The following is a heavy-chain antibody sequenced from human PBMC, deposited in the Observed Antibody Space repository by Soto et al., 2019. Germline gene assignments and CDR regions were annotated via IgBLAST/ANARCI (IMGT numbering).Heavy chain of an antibody. Sequence: ASVKVSCKASGYTSTSYYIHWVRQAPGQGLEWMGILNPSSGITTYAQKVQGRVTMTRDTSTSTFYMELSSLRSEDTAVYYCARGHCRMHGCPFYYYYGMDVSGQGTTVTVSS. CDR1: GYTSTSYY. D-gene: IGHD2-2*01. J-gene: IGHJ6*01. CDR2: LNPSSGIT. CDR3: ARGHCRMHGCPFYYYYGMDV. V-gene: IGHV1-46*01.